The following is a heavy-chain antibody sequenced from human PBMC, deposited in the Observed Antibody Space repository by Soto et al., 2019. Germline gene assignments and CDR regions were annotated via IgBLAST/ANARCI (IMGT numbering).Heavy chain of an antibody. J-gene: IGHJ4*02. CDR2: IAYDGSNK. D-gene: IGHD3-16*01. CDR1: GFTFSSYG. Sequence: GGSLRLSCAASGFTFSSYGMHWVRQAPGKGLEWVAVIAYDGSNKYYADSVKGRFTISRDNSKNTLYLQMNSLRAEDTAVYYCAKDRGTTTNYLDDWGQGTLVTGSS. V-gene: IGHV3-30*18. CDR3: AKDRGTTTNYLDD.